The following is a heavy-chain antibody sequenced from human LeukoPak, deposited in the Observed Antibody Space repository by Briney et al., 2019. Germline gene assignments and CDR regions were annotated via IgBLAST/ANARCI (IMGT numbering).Heavy chain of an antibody. D-gene: IGHD6-19*01. CDR1: GYTFTSYA. CDR2: INAGNGNT. CDR3: ARLGNGWYRGILDY. Sequence: ASVKVSCKASGYTFTSYAMHWVRQAPGQRLEWMGWINAGNGNTKYSQKFQGRVTITRDTSASTAYMELSSLRSEDTAVYYCARLGNGWYRGILDYWGQGTLVTVSS. J-gene: IGHJ4*02. V-gene: IGHV1-3*01.